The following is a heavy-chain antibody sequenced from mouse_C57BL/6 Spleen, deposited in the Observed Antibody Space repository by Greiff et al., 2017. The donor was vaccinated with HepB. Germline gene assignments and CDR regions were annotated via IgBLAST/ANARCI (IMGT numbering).Heavy chain of an antibody. D-gene: IGHD2-5*01. CDR1: GYTFTSYW. CDR3: ARDYSNYWYFDV. CDR2: IDPSDSYT. J-gene: IGHJ1*03. Sequence: QVHVKQPGAELVMPGASVKLSCKASGYTFTSYWMHWVKQRPGQGLEWIGEIDPSDSYTNYNQKFKGKSTLTVDKSSSTAYMQLSSLTSEDSAVYYCARDYSNYWYFDVWGTGTTVTVSS. V-gene: IGHV1-69*01.